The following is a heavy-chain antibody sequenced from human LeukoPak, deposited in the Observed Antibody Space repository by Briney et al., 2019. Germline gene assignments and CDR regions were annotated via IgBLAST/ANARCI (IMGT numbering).Heavy chain of an antibody. V-gene: IGHV3-13*01. CDR1: GFTFSTYN. CDR3: ARRGDSRGYYDAFDI. J-gene: IGHJ3*02. Sequence: PGGSLRLSCTASGFTFSTYNMHWVRQPTGKGLEWVSAVGTAGDTYYPGSVKGRFTISRENAKNPLYLQMNSLRVGDTAVYYCARRGDSRGYYDAFDIWGQGTMVTVSS. D-gene: IGHD3-22*01. CDR2: VGTAGDT.